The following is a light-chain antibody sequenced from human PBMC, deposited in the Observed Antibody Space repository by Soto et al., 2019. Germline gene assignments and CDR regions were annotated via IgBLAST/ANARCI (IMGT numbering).Light chain of an antibody. CDR3: QQYDRPPIT. V-gene: IGKV3-20*01. J-gene: IGKJ5*01. Sequence: EIVLTQSPDTLSLSPGDRVTLSCRATQTLSRSWLAWYQHKPGQPPRLLVSGASRRATGIPDRFSGGGAGTDFTLTISGLEPEDSALYYCQQYDRPPITFGQGTRLEIK. CDR2: GAS. CDR1: QTLSRSW.